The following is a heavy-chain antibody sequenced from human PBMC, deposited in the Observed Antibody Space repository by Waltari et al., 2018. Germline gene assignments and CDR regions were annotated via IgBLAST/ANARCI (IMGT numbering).Heavy chain of an antibody. CDR2: ISNTITTI. D-gene: IGHD3-10*01. V-gene: IGHV3-48*02. Sequence: EVQLLASGGGLVQPGGSLRLSCAASGFTFSSYSITWVRQAPGKGLEYISYISNTITTIHYADSVKGRFTISRDNAKDSVYLQMNSLRDEDTAMYYCTRGFASGIHYYWGQGTLVTVAS. CDR3: TRGFASGIHYY. J-gene: IGHJ4*02. CDR1: GFTFSSYS.